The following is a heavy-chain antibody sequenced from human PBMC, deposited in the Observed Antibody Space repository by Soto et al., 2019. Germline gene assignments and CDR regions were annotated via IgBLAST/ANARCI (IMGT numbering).Heavy chain of an antibody. CDR1: GYTFTGYY. CDR3: ARDVRLQGRYYYYGMDV. Sequence: QVQLVQSGAEVKKPGASVKVSCKASGYTFTGYYMHWVRQAPGQGLEWMGWINPNSGGTNYAQKFQGRVTMTGDRSISTAYMELSRLRSDDTAVYYCARDVRLQGRYYYYGMDVWGQGTTVTVSS. D-gene: IGHD4-4*01. V-gene: IGHV1-2*02. J-gene: IGHJ6*02. CDR2: INPNSGGT.